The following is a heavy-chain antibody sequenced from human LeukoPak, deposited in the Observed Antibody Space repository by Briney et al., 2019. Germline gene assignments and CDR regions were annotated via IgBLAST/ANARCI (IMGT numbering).Heavy chain of an antibody. J-gene: IGHJ4*02. Sequence: SETLSLTCTVSGYSISSGYYWGWIRQPPGKGLEWIGSIYHSGSTYYNPSLKSRVTISVDTSKNQFSLKLSSVTAADTAVYYCASSGYSYQGAYYFDYWGQGTLVTVSS. CDR1: GYSISSGYY. V-gene: IGHV4-38-2*02. CDR3: ASSGYSYQGAYYFDY. CDR2: IYHSGST. D-gene: IGHD5-18*01.